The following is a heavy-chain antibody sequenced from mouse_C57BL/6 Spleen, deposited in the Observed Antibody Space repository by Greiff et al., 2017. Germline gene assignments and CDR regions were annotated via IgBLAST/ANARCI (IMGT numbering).Heavy chain of an antibody. CDR3: ARSNYYGSSLYFDY. CDR2: IYPGSGST. CDR1: GYTFTSYW. Sequence: QVQLQQPGAELVKPGASVKMSCKASGYTFTSYWITWVKQRPGQGLEWIGDIYPGSGSTNYNEKFKGKATFTADTSSNTAYMQLSSLTTEDSAIYYCARSNYYGSSLYFDYWGQGTTLTVSS. D-gene: IGHD1-1*01. J-gene: IGHJ2*01. V-gene: IGHV1-55*01.